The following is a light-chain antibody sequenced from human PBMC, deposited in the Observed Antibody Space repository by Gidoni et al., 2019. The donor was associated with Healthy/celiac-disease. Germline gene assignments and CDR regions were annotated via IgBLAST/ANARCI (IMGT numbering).Light chain of an antibody. Sequence: DIQITQSPSSLSASVGDRVTITCRANQHIRSYLNWYQQKPGKAPKLLIYSASSLQSGVPSRVSGSGAGTDFTLTISSLQPEDFATYYCQQSYSTPWTFGQGTKVEIK. CDR1: QHIRSY. CDR3: QQSYSTPWT. CDR2: SAS. J-gene: IGKJ1*01. V-gene: IGKV1-39*01.